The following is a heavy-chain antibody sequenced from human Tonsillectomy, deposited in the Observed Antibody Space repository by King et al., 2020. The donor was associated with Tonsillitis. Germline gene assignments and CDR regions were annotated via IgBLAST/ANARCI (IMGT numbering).Heavy chain of an antibody. Sequence: VQLVESGGGLVQPGGSLRLSCAASGFTFSSYSMNWVRQAPGKGLEWVSYISSSSSTIYYADSVKGRFTISRDNAKNSLYLQMNSLRAEDTAVYYCARDRGYYDISGYLDVEYFQHWGQGTLVTVSS. V-gene: IGHV3-48*01. D-gene: IGHD3-22*01. CDR1: GFTFSSYS. CDR3: ARDRGYYDISGYLDVEYFQH. J-gene: IGHJ1*01. CDR2: ISSSSSTI.